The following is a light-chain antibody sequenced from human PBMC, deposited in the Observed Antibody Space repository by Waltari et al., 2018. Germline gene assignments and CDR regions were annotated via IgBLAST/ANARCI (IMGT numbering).Light chain of an antibody. CDR1: TVAVAGDFY. CDR2: GST. CDR3: LLHFGGDQLV. V-gene: IGLV7-43*01. Sequence: QTVVTQEPSLTVSPGGTVTPTCPSSTVAVAGDFYPSWFQQMPGQAPRALICGSTNKYSWTPARFSGSLLGGKAALTLSGAQPEDEADYYCLLHFGGDQLVFGGGTKLTVL. J-gene: IGLJ3*02.